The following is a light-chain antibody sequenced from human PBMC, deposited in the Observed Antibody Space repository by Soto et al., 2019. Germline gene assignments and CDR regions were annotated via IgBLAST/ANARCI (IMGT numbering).Light chain of an antibody. CDR3: QKYNGARRFS. J-gene: IGKJ3*01. CDR2: AAF. V-gene: IGKV1-27*01. Sequence: DIQMTQSPSSLSASVGDRVTITCRASQGISNYLAWYQQKPGKVPKLLLYAAFTLQSGVPSRFSGSGSGTDFILTISSLQPEDVAMYCCQKYNGARRFSFGPGTKVDIK. CDR1: QGISNY.